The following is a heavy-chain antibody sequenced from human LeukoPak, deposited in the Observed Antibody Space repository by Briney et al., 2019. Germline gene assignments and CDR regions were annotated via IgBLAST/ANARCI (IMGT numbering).Heavy chain of an antibody. D-gene: IGHD2-8*02. J-gene: IGHJ6*03. CDR1: GFTFSTYG. CDR2: IRYDGSNK. CDR3: AKATGGPLNYYYYMDV. Sequence: PGGSLRLSCAASGFTFSTYGMHWVRQAPGKGLEWVAFIRYDGSNKYYADSVKGRLTISRDNSKNTLYLQMNSLRAEDTAVYYCAKATGGPLNYYYYMDVWGKGTTVTVSS. V-gene: IGHV3-30*02.